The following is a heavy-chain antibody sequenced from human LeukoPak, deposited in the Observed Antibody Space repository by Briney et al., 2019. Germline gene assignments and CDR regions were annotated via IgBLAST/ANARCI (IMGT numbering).Heavy chain of an antibody. CDR2: IKTDGSEK. J-gene: IGHJ5*02. CDR1: GFTFSSYW. Sequence: GGSLRLSCEASGFTFSSYWMSWVRRAPGKGLEWVANIKTDGSEKYYVDSVKGRFTISRDNAKNSLYLQMNSLRAEDTAVYYCARDYTGYFPWGQGTLVIVSS. D-gene: IGHD3-9*01. CDR3: ARDYTGYFP. V-gene: IGHV3-7*03.